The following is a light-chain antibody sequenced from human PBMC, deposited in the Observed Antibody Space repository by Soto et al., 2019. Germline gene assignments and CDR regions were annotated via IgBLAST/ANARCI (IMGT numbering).Light chain of an antibody. V-gene: IGKV3-15*01. J-gene: IGKJ4*01. CDR2: GAS. CDR1: QSVSSN. Sequence: EIVMTQSPATLSVSPGERATLSCRASQSVSSNLAWYQQKPGQAPRLLIYGASTRATGIPARFSGSGSGTEFTLTISSLQSEDFAVYYCQQYHYWSRPSFGGGTKVDIK. CDR3: QQYHYWSRPS.